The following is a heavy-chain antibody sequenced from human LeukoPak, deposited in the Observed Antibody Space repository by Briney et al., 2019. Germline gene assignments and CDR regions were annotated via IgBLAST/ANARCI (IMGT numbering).Heavy chain of an antibody. CDR2: ISSSSSYI. V-gene: IGHV3-21*01. J-gene: IGHJ4*02. CDR1: GFSFSIYS. D-gene: IGHD3-10*01. CDR3: ARAYYGSGTSHIDS. Sequence: GGSLRLSCAASGFSFSIYSMDWVRQAPGKGLEWVSSISSSSSYIYYADSVKGRFTISRDNAKNSLYLQMDSLRAEDTAVYYCARAYYGSGTSHIDSWGQGTLVTVSS.